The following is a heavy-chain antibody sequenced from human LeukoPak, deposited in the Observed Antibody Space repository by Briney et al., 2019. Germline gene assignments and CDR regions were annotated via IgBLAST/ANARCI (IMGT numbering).Heavy chain of an antibody. Sequence: SETLSLTCTVSGGSISSHYWSWIRQPAGKGLEWIGRIYTSGSTNYNPSLKSRVTMSVDTSKNQFSLKLSSVTAADTAVYYCARGGYSSSWYYFDYWGQGTLVTVSS. V-gene: IGHV4-4*07. CDR3: ARGGYSSSWYYFDY. D-gene: IGHD6-13*01. J-gene: IGHJ4*02. CDR2: IYTSGST. CDR1: GGSISSHY.